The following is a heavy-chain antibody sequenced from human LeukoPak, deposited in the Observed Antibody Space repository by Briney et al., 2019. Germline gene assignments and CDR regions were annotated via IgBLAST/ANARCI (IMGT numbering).Heavy chain of an antibody. V-gene: IGHV4-38-2*01. J-gene: IGHJ5*02. D-gene: IGHD2-21*01. CDR2: IYHSGST. Sequence: SETLSLTXAVSGYSISSGYYWGWIRQPPGKGLEWIGSIYHSGSTYYNPSLKSRVTISVDTSKNQFSLKLSSVTAADTAVYYCARHYSLNWFDPWGQGTLVTVSS. CDR3: ARHYSLNWFDP. CDR1: GYSISSGYY.